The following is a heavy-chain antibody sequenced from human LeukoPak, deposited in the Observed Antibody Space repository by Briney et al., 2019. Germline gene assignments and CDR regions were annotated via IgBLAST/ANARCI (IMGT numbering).Heavy chain of an antibody. CDR3: ARHVYRAAERTFDY. Sequence: PSETLSLTCAVYGGSLSGYYWSWIRQPPGKGLEWIGEINHSGSTNYNPSLKSRVTISVDTSKNQFSLKLSSVTAADTAVYYCARHVYRAAERTFDYWGQGTLVTVSS. V-gene: IGHV4-34*01. D-gene: IGHD6-13*01. CDR2: INHSGST. CDR1: GGSLSGYY. J-gene: IGHJ4*02.